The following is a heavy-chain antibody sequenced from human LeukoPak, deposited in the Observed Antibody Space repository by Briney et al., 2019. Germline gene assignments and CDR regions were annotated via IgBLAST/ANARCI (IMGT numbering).Heavy chain of an antibody. CDR2: ISGSGGST. V-gene: IGHV3-23*01. CDR1: GFIFSSYA. J-gene: IGHJ4*02. D-gene: IGHD6-19*01. Sequence: GGSLRLSCAASGFIFSSYAMSWVRQAPGKGLEWVSGISGSGGSTYYADSVKARFTTSRDNSKNTLFLQMNTLRAEDTAVYYCARDGTSSGWSFDYWGRGTLVTVSS. CDR3: ARDGTSSGWSFDY.